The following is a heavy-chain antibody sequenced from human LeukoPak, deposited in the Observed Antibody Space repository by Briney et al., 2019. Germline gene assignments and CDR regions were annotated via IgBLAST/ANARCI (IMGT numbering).Heavy chain of an antibody. CDR1: GFTFSDNY. CDR3: AKISGSPRD. V-gene: IGHV3-23*01. J-gene: IGHJ4*02. D-gene: IGHD3-10*01. Sequence: GGSLRLSCAASGFTFSDNYMTWVRQAPGKGLEWVSAISGSGGSTYYADSVKGRFTISRDNSKNTLYLQMNSLRAEDTAVYYCAKISGSPRDWGQGTLVTVSS. CDR2: ISGSGGST.